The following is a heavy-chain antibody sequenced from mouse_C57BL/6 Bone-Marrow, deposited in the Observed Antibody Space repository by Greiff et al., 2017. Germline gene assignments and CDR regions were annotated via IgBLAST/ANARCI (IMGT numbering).Heavy chain of an antibody. CDR3: ASYYGSSYGGFAY. CDR1: GFSLTSYG. D-gene: IGHD1-1*01. CDR2: IWGVGST. Sequence: VQLVESGPGLVAPSQSLSITCTVSGFSLTSYGVDWVRQSPGKGLEWLGVIWGVGSTNYNSALKSRLSIRKHNSQSQVFFKMNSLQTDDTAMYYCASYYGSSYGGFAYWGQGTLVTVSA. J-gene: IGHJ3*01. V-gene: IGHV2-6*01.